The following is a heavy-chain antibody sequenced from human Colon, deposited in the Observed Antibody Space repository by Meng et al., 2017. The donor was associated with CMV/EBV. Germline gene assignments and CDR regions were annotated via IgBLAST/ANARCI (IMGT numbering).Heavy chain of an antibody. J-gene: IGHJ5*02. Sequence: SETLSLTCAVYGGSFSGYYWSWIRQPPGKGLEWIGEINHSGSTNYNPSLKSRVTISVDTSKNQFSLKLSSVTAADTAVYYCAKEGADNWFDPWGQGILVTVSS. D-gene: IGHD4/OR15-4a*01. V-gene: IGHV4-34*01. CDR3: AKEGADNWFDP. CDR2: INHSGST. CDR1: GGSFSGYY.